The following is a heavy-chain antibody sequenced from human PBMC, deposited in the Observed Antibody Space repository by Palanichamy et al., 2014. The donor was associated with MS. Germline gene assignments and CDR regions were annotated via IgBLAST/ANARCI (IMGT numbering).Heavy chain of an antibody. CDR2: IYTSGST. Sequence: QVQLQESGPGLVKPSQTLSLTCTVSGDSFSSGSYYWSRIRQPAGKGLEWIGRIYTSGSTNYNPSLRSRVTISVDTSKNQFSLKLNSVTAADTAVYYCARASIVGATSYYFDYWGQGTLVTVSS. D-gene: IGHD1-26*01. V-gene: IGHV4-61*02. CDR1: GDSFSSGSYY. J-gene: IGHJ4*02. CDR3: ARASIVGATSYYFDY.